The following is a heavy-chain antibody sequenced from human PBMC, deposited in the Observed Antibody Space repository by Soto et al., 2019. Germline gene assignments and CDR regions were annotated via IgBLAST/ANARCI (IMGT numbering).Heavy chain of an antibody. CDR3: ARVVGNYDILTGPLGYFDY. D-gene: IGHD3-9*01. CDR1: GGTFSSYA. CDR2: IIPIFGTA. V-gene: IGHV1-69*13. J-gene: IGHJ4*02. Sequence: GASVKVSCKASGGTFSSYAISWVRQAPGQGLEWMGGIIPIFGTANYAQKFQGRVTITADESTSTAYMELSSLRSEDTAVYYCARVVGNYDILTGPLGYFDYWGQGTLVTVSS.